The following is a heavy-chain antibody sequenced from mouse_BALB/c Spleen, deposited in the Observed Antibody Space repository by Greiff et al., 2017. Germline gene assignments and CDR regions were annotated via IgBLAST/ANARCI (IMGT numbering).Heavy chain of an antibody. CDR1: GYSFTGYY. CDR3: KGEAY. V-gene: IGHV1S34*01. CDR2: ISCYNGAT. J-gene: IGHJ3*01. Sequence: LVKTGASAKISCKASGYSFTGYYMHWVKQSHGKSLEWIGYISCYNGATSYNQKFKGKATFTVDKSSSTAYMQLNSLTSEDSAVYFCKGEAYWGQGTLVTVSA.